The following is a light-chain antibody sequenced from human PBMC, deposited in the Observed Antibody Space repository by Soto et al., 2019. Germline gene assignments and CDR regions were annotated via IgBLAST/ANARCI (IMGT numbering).Light chain of an antibody. CDR1: SSDVGAYSY. CDR3: CSYAGSPTLYV. V-gene: IGLV2-11*01. Sequence: QSVLAQPRAVSGSPGQSVTISCTGTSSDVGAYSYVSWYQQHPGKAPKLMIYDVTKRPSGVPDRFSGSKSGNTASLTNSGLQAEDEADYYCCSYAGSPTLYVFGTGTKLTVL. CDR2: DVT. J-gene: IGLJ1*01.